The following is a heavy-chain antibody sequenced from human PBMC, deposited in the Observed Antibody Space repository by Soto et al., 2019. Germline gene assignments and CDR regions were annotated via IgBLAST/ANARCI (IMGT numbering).Heavy chain of an antibody. J-gene: IGHJ4*02. D-gene: IGHD3-16*01. Sequence: PGRPLRLPCAASGFTFSNYGMSWVRQAPGKGLEWVSLVSATAGTTYYTDSVKGRFTISRDNSRNTVYLQMNSLRADDTAVYYCAKDRLAGGFDYWGQGTLVTVSS. CDR1: GFTFSNYG. CDR3: AKDRLAGGFDY. CDR2: VSATAGTT. V-gene: IGHV3-23*01.